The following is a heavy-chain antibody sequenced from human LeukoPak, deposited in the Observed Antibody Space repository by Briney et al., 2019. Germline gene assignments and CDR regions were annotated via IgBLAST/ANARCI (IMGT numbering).Heavy chain of an antibody. CDR3: ARDIVVVPDNRGWFDP. J-gene: IGHJ5*02. V-gene: IGHV4-61*02. Sequence: SETLSLTCTVSGGSISSGSYYWSWIRQPAGKGLEWIGRIYTSGSTNYNPSLKSRVTISVDTSKNQFPLKLSSVTAADTAVYYCARDIVVVPDNRGWFDPWGQGTLVTVSS. CDR2: IYTSGST. D-gene: IGHD2-2*01. CDR1: GGSISSGSYY.